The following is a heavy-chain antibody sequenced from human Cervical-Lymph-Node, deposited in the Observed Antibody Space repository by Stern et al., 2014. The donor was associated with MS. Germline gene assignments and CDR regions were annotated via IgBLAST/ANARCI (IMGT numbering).Heavy chain of an antibody. CDR1: GGSFSGYY. V-gene: IGHV4-34*01. CDR3: ARVDSSGYYYAY. D-gene: IGHD3-22*01. CDR2: INHSGST. J-gene: IGHJ4*02. Sequence: QVQLQQWGAGLLKPSETLSLTCAVYGGSFSGYYWSWIRQPPGKGLEWIGEINHSGSTNYNPSRKSRFPISVDRSKNHFPLKLSSVTAADTAVYYCARVDSSGYYYAYWGQGTLVTVSS.